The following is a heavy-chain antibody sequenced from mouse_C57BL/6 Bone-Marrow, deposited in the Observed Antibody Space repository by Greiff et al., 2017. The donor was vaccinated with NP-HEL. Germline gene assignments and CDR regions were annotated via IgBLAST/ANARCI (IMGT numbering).Heavy chain of an antibody. CDR1: GYTFTSYG. Sequence: VKLMESGAELARPGASVKLSCKASGYTFTSYGISWVKQRTGQGLEWIGEIYHRSGNTYYNEKFKGKATLTADKSSSTAYMELRSLTSEDSAVYFCARGSITTVVAPCDYWGQGTTLTVSS. J-gene: IGHJ2*01. V-gene: IGHV1-81*01. CDR3: ARGSITTVVAPCDY. D-gene: IGHD1-1*01. CDR2: IYHRSGNT.